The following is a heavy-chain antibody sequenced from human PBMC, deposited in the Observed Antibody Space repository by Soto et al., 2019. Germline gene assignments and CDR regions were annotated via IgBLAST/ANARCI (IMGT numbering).Heavy chain of an antibody. CDR1: GFTFSSYS. CDR2: ISSSSSTI. D-gene: IGHD1-26*01. J-gene: IGHJ4*02. V-gene: IGHV3-48*02. Sequence: EVQLVESGGGLVQPGGSLRLSCAASGFTFSSYSMNWVRQAPGTGLEWVSYISSSSSTIYYADSVKGRFTISRDNAKNALYLQMNSLRDEDTAVYYCARDSVIVGASSYFDYWGQGSPVTVAS. CDR3: ARDSVIVGASSYFDY.